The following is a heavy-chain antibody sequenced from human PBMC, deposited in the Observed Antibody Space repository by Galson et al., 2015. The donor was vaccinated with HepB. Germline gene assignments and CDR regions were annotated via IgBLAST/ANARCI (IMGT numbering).Heavy chain of an antibody. CDR1: GFTFSSQS. CDR3: ARGGPWFGERTEYFQN. V-gene: IGHV3-48*04. D-gene: IGHD3-10*01. CDR2: ISSSSSTI. Sequence: SLRLSCAASGFTFSSQSMNWVRQAPGKGLEWISYISSSSSTIYYADSVKGRFIVSRDNARMSVFLQMNSLRGKDTAVYYCARGGPWFGERTEYFQNWGRGTLVTVSS. J-gene: IGHJ1*01.